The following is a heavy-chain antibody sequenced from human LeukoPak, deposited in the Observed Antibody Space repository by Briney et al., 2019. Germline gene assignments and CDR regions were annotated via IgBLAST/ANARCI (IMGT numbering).Heavy chain of an antibody. Sequence: PSETLSLTCTVSGGSISSSSYYWGWIRQPPGKGLEWIGSIYYSGSTYYNPSLKSRVTISVDTSKNQFSLKLSSVTAADTAVYYCARHGIQLWSGSAFDIWGQGTMVTVSS. J-gene: IGHJ3*02. CDR3: ARHGIQLWSGSAFDI. CDR1: GGSISSSSYY. CDR2: IYYSGST. V-gene: IGHV4-39*01. D-gene: IGHD5-18*01.